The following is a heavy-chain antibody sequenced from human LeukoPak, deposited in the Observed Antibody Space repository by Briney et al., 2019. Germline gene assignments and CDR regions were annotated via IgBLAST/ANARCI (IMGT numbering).Heavy chain of an antibody. J-gene: IGHJ4*02. V-gene: IGHV3-30*02. CDR1: GFTFSSYG. D-gene: IGHD2-2*02. CDR3: AKDRGYCSSTSCYTSYYFDY. CDR2: IRYDGSNK. Sequence: GGSLRLSCAASGFTFSSYGMHWVRQAPGKGLEWVAFIRYDGSNKYYADSVKGRFTISRDNSKNTLYLQMNSLRAEDTAVYYCAKDRGYCSSTSCYTSYYFDYWGQGTLVTVSS.